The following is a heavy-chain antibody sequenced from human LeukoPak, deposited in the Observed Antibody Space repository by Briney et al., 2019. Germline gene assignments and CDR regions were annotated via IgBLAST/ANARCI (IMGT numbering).Heavy chain of an antibody. J-gene: IGHJ3*02. CDR3: ATLITMVRKTPIYAFDI. CDR2: FDPEDGET. D-gene: IGHD3-10*01. CDR1: GYTLTELS. V-gene: IGHV1-24*01. Sequence: ASVKVSCKVSGYTLTELSMHWVRQAPGKGLEWMGGFDPEDGETIYAQKFQGRVTMTEDTSTDTAYMELSSLRSEDTVVYYCATLITMVRKTPIYAFDIWGQGTMVTVSS.